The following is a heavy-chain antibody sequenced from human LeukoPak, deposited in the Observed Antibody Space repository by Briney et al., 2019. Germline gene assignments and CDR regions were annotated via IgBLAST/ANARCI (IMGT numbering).Heavy chain of an antibody. CDR1: GFTVSMYN. D-gene: IGHD1-26*01. CDR3: ARVAMSPGIVGATILCHDDFDI. CDR2: IYSGDNT. J-gene: IGHJ3*02. V-gene: IGHV3-66*01. Sequence: GGSLRLSCALPGFTVSMYNVSCVRQTPEKGVEWVSLIYSGDNTKYADSAKCRFTISRDNSKTTFYLHMNSISAEHTTVFYCARVAMSPGIVGATILCHDDFDIWGQGTMVTVSS.